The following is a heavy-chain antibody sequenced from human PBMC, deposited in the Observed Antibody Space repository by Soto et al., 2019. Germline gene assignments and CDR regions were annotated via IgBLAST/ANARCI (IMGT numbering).Heavy chain of an antibody. V-gene: IGHV5-51*01. CDR1: GYSFASHW. CDR3: ARYSGSYWHYLDF. J-gene: IGHJ4*02. CDR2: IYPGDSDT. D-gene: IGHD1-26*01. Sequence: PGESLKISCKGSGYSFASHWVAWVRQMPEKGLEWLGTIYPGDSDTKYSSAFRGHVTISADTSVSTAYLQWRSLEATDSAIYYCARYSGSYWHYLDFWGQGTLVTVSS.